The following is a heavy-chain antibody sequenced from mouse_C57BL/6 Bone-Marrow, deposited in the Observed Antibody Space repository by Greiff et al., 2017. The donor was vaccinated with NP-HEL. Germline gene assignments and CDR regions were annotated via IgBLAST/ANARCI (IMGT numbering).Heavy chain of an antibody. Sequence: QVQLQQSGAELVMPGASVKLSCKASGYTFTSYWMHWVKQRPGQGLEWIGEIDPSDSYTNYNQKFKGKSTLTVDKSSSTAYMQLSSLTSEDSAVYYCARRVGTNWYFDVWGTGTTVTVSS. J-gene: IGHJ1*03. D-gene: IGHD1-1*02. V-gene: IGHV1-69*01. CDR2: IDPSDSYT. CDR3: ARRVGTNWYFDV. CDR1: GYTFTSYW.